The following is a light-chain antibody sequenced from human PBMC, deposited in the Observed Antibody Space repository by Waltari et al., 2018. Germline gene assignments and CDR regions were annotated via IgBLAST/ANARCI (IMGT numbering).Light chain of an antibody. Sequence: QSALTQPASVSGSPGQSITISCTGTSSDVGGYNYVSWYQQHPGKAPKLRIYEVSNRPSGVSDRFSGSKSGNTASLTISGLQAEDEADYYCSSYISSTIQVIGGGTKLTVL. CDR1: SSDVGGYNY. CDR3: SSYISSTIQV. J-gene: IGLJ3*02. V-gene: IGLV2-14*01. CDR2: EVS.